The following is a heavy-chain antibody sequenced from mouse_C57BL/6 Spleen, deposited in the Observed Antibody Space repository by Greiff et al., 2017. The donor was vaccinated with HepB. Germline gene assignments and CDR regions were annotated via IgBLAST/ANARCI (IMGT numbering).Heavy chain of an antibody. J-gene: IGHJ2*01. D-gene: IGHD2-1*01. CDR1: GYTFTSYW. Sequence: QVQLQQPGAELVMPGASVKLSCKASGYTFTSYWMHWVKQRPGQGLEWIGEIDPSDSYTNYSQKFKGKSTLTVDKSSSTAYMQLSSLTSEDSAVYYCARTGIYYGNFDYWGQSTTLTVSS. CDR2: IDPSDSYT. CDR3: ARTGIYYGNFDY. V-gene: IGHV1-69*01.